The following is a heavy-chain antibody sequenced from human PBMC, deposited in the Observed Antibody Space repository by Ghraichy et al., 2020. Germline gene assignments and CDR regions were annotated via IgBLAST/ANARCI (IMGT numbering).Heavy chain of an antibody. V-gene: IGHV4-34*01. D-gene: IGHD3/OR15-3a*01. Sequence: SETLSLTCAVYGGSFSGYYWSWIRQPPGKGLEWIGEINHSGSTNYNPSLKSRVTISVDTSKNQFSLKLSSVTAADTAVYYCARRRQDWTRLYYFDYWGQGTLVTVSS. CDR1: GGSFSGYY. CDR3: ARRRQDWTRLYYFDY. J-gene: IGHJ4*02. CDR2: INHSGST.